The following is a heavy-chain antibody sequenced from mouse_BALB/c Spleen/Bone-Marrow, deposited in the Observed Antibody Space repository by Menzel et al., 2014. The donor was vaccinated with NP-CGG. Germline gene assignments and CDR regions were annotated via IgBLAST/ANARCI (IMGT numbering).Heavy chain of an antibody. CDR3: ARLVPGTAY. CDR1: GYSITSGYS. Sequence: VQLQQSGPDLVKPSQSLSITCTVTGYSITSGYSWHWIRQFPGNKLEWTGCIHYSGNTSYNPSLKSRISITRDTSKNQFFLQLNSVTTEDTATYYCARLVPGTAYWGQGTLVTVSA. D-gene: IGHD4-1*01. J-gene: IGHJ3*01. V-gene: IGHV3-1*02. CDR2: IHYSGNT.